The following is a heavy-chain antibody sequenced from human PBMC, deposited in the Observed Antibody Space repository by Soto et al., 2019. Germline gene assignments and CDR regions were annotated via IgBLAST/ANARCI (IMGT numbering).Heavy chain of an antibody. Sequence: GGSLRLSCAASGFTFSSYWMNWVRQAPGKGLEWVANIKQEGSEKYYVDSVKGRFTISRDNAKNTLYLQMNSLRAEDTAVYYCARVKDSSGFHAFDIWGQGTMVTVSS. CDR2: IKQEGSEK. D-gene: IGHD6-25*01. CDR1: GFTFSSYW. V-gene: IGHV3-7*02. CDR3: ARVKDSSGFHAFDI. J-gene: IGHJ3*02.